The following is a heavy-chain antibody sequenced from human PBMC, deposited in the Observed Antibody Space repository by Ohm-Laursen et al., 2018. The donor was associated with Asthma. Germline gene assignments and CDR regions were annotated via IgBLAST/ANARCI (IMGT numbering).Heavy chain of an antibody. CDR2: INHSGST. CDR3: ASLWFRVEIMGMDV. CDR1: GGSFSGYY. Sequence: SDTLSLTCVVYGGSFSGYYWSWIRQPPGKGLEWIGEINHSGSTNYNPSLKSRVTISVDTSKNQFSLKLSSVTAADTAVYYCASLWFRVEIMGMDVWGQGTTVTVSS. J-gene: IGHJ6*02. D-gene: IGHD3-10*01. V-gene: IGHV4-34*01.